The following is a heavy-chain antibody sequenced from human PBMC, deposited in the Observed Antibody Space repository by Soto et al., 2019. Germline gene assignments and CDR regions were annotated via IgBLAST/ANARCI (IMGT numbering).Heavy chain of an antibody. V-gene: IGHV3-7*04. CDR3: TKDGSGCSAT. J-gene: IGHJ4*02. CDR1: GFTFSKFW. D-gene: IGHD1-26*01. Sequence: EVHLVESGGNLVQPGGSLRLTCAASGFTFSKFWMGWVRQTPGRKLEWVANMSPDGSERYYLDSVRGRFTISRDNVANSLSLQINSLRTEDTGVYYCTKDGSGCSATWGQGTPVIVSS. CDR2: MSPDGSER.